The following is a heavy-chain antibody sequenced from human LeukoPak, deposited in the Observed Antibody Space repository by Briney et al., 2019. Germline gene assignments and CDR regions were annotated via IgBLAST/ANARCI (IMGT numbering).Heavy chain of an antibody. D-gene: IGHD6-13*01. CDR2: IIPIFGTA. CDR3: ARKIAAAGSFRWFDP. J-gene: IGHJ5*02. V-gene: IGHV1-69*13. Sequence: ASVKVSCKASGGTFSSHAISWVRQAPGQGLEWMGGIIPIFGTANYAQKFQGRVTITADESTSTAYMELSSLRSEDTAVYYCARKIAAAGSFRWFDPWGQGTLVTVSS. CDR1: GGTFSSHA.